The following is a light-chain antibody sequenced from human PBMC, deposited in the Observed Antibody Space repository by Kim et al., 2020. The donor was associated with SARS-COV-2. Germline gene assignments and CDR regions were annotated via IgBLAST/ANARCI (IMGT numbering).Light chain of an antibody. J-gene: IGLJ2*01. V-gene: IGLV7-46*01. CDR2: YTS. CDR3: LLSYSGARLV. CDR1: TGAVTSGHY. Sequence: QAVVTQEPSLTVSPGGTVTLTCGSSTGAVTSGHYPYWFQQKPGQAPRTLIYYTSNKHSWTPARFSGSLLGGKAALTLSGAQPEDEAEYYCLLSYSGARLVFGGGTQLTVL.